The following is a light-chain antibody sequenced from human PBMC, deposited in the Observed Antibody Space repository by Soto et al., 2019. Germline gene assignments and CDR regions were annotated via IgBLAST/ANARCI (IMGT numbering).Light chain of an antibody. CDR2: GAS. CDR3: QQYDTWPPYT. V-gene: IGKV3-15*01. J-gene: IGKJ2*01. CDR1: QSVSSN. Sequence: EIVMTQSPATLSVSPGERATLSCRASQSVSSNLAWYQHKPGQAPRLLIYGASTRATGIPARFSGSGSGTEFTLTITSLQSEDFAVDYCQQYDTWPPYTFGQGTKLEIK.